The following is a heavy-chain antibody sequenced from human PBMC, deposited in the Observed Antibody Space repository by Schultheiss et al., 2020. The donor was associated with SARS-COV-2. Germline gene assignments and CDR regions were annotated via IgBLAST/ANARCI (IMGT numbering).Heavy chain of an antibody. CDR2: IYYSGST. J-gene: IGHJ4*02. D-gene: IGHD6-19*01. CDR3: ARLELYSSGWYWVEDY. Sequence: SQTLSLTCAVSGYSISSYYWSWIRQPPGKGLEWIGYIYYSGSTNYNPSLKSRVTISVDTSKNQFSLKLSSVTAADTAVYYCARLELYSSGWYWVEDYWGQGTLGTVAS. V-gene: IGHV4-59*08. CDR1: GYSISSYY.